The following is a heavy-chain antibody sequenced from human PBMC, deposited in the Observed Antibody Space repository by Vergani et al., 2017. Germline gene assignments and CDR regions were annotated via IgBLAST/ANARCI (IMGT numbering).Heavy chain of an antibody. CDR1: GFTFSSYG. D-gene: IGHD2-21*02. V-gene: IGHV3-30*03. CDR2: ISYDGINE. CDR3: ASWLGVTPGFDY. Sequence: QVQLVESGGGVVQPGRSLRLSCAASGFTFSSYGMHWVRQAPGKGLEWVAVISYDGINEYYADSVKGRFTISRDNSKNTLYLQMNSLRSEDTAVYYCASWLGVTPGFDYWGQGTLVTVSS. J-gene: IGHJ4*02.